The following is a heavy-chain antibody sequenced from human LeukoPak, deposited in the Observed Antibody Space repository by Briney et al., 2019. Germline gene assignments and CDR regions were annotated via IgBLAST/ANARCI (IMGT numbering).Heavy chain of an antibody. V-gene: IGHV3-48*01. CDR1: GFTFSSYS. CDR3: ARDAVAGPYYYYYMDV. Sequence: GGSLRLSCAASGFTFSSYSMNWVRQAPGKGLEWVSYISSSSSTIYYADSVKGRFTISRDNAKNSLYLQMNSLRAEDTAVNYCARDAVAGPYYYYYMDVWGKGTTVTVSS. D-gene: IGHD6-19*01. CDR2: ISSSSSTI. J-gene: IGHJ6*03.